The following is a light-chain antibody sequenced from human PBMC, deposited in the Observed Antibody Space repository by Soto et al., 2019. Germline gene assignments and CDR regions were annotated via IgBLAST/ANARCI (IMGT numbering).Light chain of an antibody. J-gene: IGKJ2*01. Sequence: EIVMTQSPATLSVSPGERATLSCRASQSVSSNLAWYQQKPGQAPRLLIYDASTRATGIPARFSGGGSGTDFTLTISRLQSEDFAVYYCQQYNNWYTFGQGTKLEIK. V-gene: IGKV3-15*01. CDR2: DAS. CDR3: QQYNNWYT. CDR1: QSVSSN.